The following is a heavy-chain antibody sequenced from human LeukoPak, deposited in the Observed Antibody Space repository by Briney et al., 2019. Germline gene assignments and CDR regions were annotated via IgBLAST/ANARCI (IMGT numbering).Heavy chain of an antibody. J-gene: IGHJ4*02. D-gene: IGHD4-17*01. Sequence: PVRSLRLSCAASGFTFDDYAMHCVRQAPGKGLEWVSGMSWNSGSIGYTDSVKGGFTISRDNAKNSLYLQMNSLRAEDTALYYCAKDLYGDYGEYYFDYWGQGTLVTVSS. CDR2: MSWNSGSI. CDR3: AKDLYGDYGEYYFDY. CDR1: GFTFDDYA. V-gene: IGHV3-9*01.